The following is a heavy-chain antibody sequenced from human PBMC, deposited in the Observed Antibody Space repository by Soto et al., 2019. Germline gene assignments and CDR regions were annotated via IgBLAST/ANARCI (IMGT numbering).Heavy chain of an antibody. J-gene: IGHJ4*02. Sequence: GWSLRLSCAASGFTFSSYWMSWVRQAPGKGLEWVANIKQDGSEKYYVDSVKGRFTISRDNAKNSLYLQMNSLKAEDTAVYYCARDSIAAAPVCWASGGQGPLVPVSS. CDR3: ARDSIAAAPVCWAS. CDR2: IKQDGSEK. V-gene: IGHV3-7*05. CDR1: GFTFSSYW. D-gene: IGHD6-13*01.